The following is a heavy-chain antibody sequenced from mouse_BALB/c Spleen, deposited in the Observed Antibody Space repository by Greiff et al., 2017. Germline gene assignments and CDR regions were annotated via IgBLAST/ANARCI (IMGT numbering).Heavy chain of an antibody. J-gene: IGHJ2*01. Sequence: EVQVVESGGGLVKPGGSLKLSCAASGFAFSSYDMSWVRQTPEKRLEWVAYISSGGGSTYYPDTVKGRFTISRDNAKNTLYLQMSSLKSEDTAMYYCARQRGFTTTYFDYWGQGTTLTVSS. CDR2: ISSGGGST. V-gene: IGHV5-12-1*01. D-gene: IGHD1-1*01. CDR1: GFAFSSYD. CDR3: ARQRGFTTTYFDY.